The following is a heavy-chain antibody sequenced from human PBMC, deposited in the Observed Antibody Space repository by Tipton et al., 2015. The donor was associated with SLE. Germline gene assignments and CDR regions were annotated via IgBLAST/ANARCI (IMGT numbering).Heavy chain of an antibody. D-gene: IGHD1-7*01. Sequence: SLRLSCAASGFTFSSYSMNWVRQAPGRGLEWVSSISSSSSYIYYADSVKGRFTISRDNAKNSLYLQMNSLRAEDTAVYYCARGPGTIFDYWGQGTLVTVSS. CDR1: GFTFSSYS. CDR3: ARGPGTIFDY. CDR2: ISSSSSYI. J-gene: IGHJ4*02. V-gene: IGHV3-21*01.